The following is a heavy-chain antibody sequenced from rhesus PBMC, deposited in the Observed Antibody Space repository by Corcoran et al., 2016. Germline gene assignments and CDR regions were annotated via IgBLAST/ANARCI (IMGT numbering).Heavy chain of an antibody. Sequence: HLQLQESGPGLLKPSETLSVPCAVSGGSISTSYLRWIRPAPGHALAWFGYIYVSGSSTNNNPSLKSRVALSVDTSKNQFSLKMSSVTAADTAVYYCVRDREYNWNNNRFDVWGPGVLVTVSS. J-gene: IGHJ5-1*01. CDR1: GGSISTSY. CDR3: VRDREYNWNNNRFDV. CDR2: IYVSGSST. D-gene: IGHD1-26*01. V-gene: IGHV4-169*02.